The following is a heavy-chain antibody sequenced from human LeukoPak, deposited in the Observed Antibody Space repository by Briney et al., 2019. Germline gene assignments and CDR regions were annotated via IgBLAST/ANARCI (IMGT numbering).Heavy chain of an antibody. J-gene: IGHJ4*02. D-gene: IGHD3-22*01. Sequence: GGPLRLSCAASGLTFSSYPMHWVRQAPGKGLEWVAVISYDGSEKHYADPVKGRFTISRDNSKNTLYLQMSSLRAEDTAMYYCAREGNSGYYPYWGQGILVTVSS. CDR3: AREGNSGYYPY. V-gene: IGHV3-30-3*01. CDR1: GLTFSSYP. CDR2: ISYDGSEK.